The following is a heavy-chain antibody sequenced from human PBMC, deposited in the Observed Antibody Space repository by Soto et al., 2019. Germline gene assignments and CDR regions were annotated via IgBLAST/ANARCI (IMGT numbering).Heavy chain of an antibody. V-gene: IGHV2-5*01. J-gene: IGHJ4*02. CDR2: IYWNGDK. CDR1: GFSLTTVGVG. Sequence: ESRPTPVNPTPRLTLTCSFSGFSLTTVGVGLCWIRPPPGKALEWLALIYWNGDKRYSPSLKSRLTVTTDTSKNQVVLTMSNMDPVDTATYYCARSGQQLDGLWHYWGQGTLVTVSS. CDR3: ARSGQQLDGLWHY. D-gene: IGHD6-13*01.